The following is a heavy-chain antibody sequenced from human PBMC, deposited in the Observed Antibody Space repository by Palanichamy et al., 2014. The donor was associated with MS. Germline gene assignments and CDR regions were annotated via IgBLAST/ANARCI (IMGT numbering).Heavy chain of an antibody. CDR1: GFTFSGSA. D-gene: IGHD4-23*01. CDR2: IRNKLNSFAT. CDR3: IESYGGNSRFDN. V-gene: IGHV3-73*01. J-gene: IGHJ5*02. Sequence: EVQLVESGGGLVQPGGSLKLSCAASGFTFSGSAMHWVRQPSGKGLEWVGRIRNKLNSFATAYAASVKGRFTISRDDSKNTAYLQMNSLKAEDTAVYYCIESYGGNSRFDNWGQGTLVTVSS.